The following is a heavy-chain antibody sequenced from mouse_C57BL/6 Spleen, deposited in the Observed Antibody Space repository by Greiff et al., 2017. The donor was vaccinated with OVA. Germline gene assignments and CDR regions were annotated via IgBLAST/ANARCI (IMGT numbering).Heavy chain of an antibody. CDR2: IWRGGST. J-gene: IGHJ1*03. CDR3: AKKGDYYYGSSYRYFDV. D-gene: IGHD1-1*01. Sequence: VQLQQSGPGLVQPSQSLSITCTVSGFSLTSYGVHWVRQSPGKGLEWLGVIWRGGSTDYNAAFMSSLSITKDNSKSQVFFKMNSLQADDTAIYYCAKKGDYYYGSSYRYFDVWGTGTTVTVSS. V-gene: IGHV2-5*01. CDR1: GFSLTSYG.